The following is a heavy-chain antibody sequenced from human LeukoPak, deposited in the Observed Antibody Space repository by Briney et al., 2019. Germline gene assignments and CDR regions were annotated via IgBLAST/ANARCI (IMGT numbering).Heavy chain of an antibody. CDR3: ARAPTSGHLPYYFDH. J-gene: IGHJ4*02. V-gene: IGHV1-46*01. Sequence: ASVKVSCKASGYSFTAYYMHWVRQAPGQGLEWMGIINPSGGSTSYAQKFQGRVSMTRDTSTSTVYMELSSLRSEDTAVYYCARAPTSGHLPYYFDHWGQGTLVTVSS. CDR1: GYSFTAYY. D-gene: IGHD5-12*01. CDR2: INPSGGST.